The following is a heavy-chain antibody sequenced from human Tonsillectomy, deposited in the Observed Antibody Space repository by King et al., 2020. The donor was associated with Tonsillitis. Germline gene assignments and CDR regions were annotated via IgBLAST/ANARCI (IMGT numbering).Heavy chain of an antibody. CDR2: INPNSGGT. D-gene: IGHD3-16*01. CDR3: ARAPEGAAILFDY. V-gene: IGHV1-2*02. CDR1: GYTFTGYY. Sequence: QLVQSGAEVKKPGASVKVSCKASGYTFTGYYMHWVRQAPGQGLEWMGWINPNSGGTNYAQKFQGRVTMTRDTSISTAYMELSRLRSDVTAVYYCARAPEGAAILFDYWGQGTLVTVSS. J-gene: IGHJ4*02.